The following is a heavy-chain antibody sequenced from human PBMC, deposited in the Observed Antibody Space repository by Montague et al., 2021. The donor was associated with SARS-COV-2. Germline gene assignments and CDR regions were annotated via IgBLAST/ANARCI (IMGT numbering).Heavy chain of an antibody. V-gene: IGHV4-39*01. CDR2: KYYSGST. CDR3: ATIPSSITIFEVVQGYYFDD. J-gene: IGHJ4*02. D-gene: IGHD3-3*01. Sequence: SETLSLTCTVSGASISSSCYYWGWIRQPPGKGLEWIGFKYYSGSTYSNPTLKSRVTISGDTTKNQFSLKLSSVTAADTTVYYCATIPSSITIFEVVQGYYFDDWGQGTLVTVSS. CDR1: GASISSSCYY.